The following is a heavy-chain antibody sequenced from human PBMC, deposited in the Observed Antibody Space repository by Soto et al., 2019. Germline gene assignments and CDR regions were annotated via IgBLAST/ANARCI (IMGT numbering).Heavy chain of an antibody. CDR3: ARDLGYCSSTSCGWFDP. D-gene: IGHD2-2*01. CDR2: IYHSGST. CDR1: GYSISSGYY. J-gene: IGHJ5*02. Sequence: SETLSLTCAVSGYSISSGYYWGWIRQPPGQGLEWIGSIYHSGSTYHNPSLKSRVTISVDTSKNQFSLKLSSVTAADTAVYYCARDLGYCSSTSCGWFDPWGQGTLVTVSS. V-gene: IGHV4-38-2*02.